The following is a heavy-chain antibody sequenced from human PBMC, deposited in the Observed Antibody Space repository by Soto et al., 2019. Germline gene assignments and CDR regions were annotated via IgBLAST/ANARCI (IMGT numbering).Heavy chain of an antibody. CDR2: ISYDGSNK. Sequence: QVQVVESGGGVVQPGRSLRLSCAASGFTFSSYAMHWVRQAPGKGLEWVAVISYDGSNKYYADSVKGRFTISRDNSKNTLYLQLNSLRAEDTAVYYCARASYSSGWYDFDYWGQGTLVTVSS. V-gene: IGHV3-30-3*01. D-gene: IGHD6-19*01. CDR1: GFTFSSYA. J-gene: IGHJ4*02. CDR3: ARASYSSGWYDFDY.